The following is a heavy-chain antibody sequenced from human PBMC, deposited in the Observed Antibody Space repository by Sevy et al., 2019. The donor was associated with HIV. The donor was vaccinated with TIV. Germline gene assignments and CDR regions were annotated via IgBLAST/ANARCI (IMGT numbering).Heavy chain of an antibody. Sequence: ASVKVSCKASGGTFSSYAISWVRQAPGQGLEWMGGIIPIFGTANYAQKFQGRVTITADESTSTAYMELSSLRSEDTAAYYCARFVRTTYDSSGYAGYWGQGTLVTVSS. CDR1: GGTFSSYA. D-gene: IGHD3-22*01. J-gene: IGHJ4*02. CDR2: IIPIFGTA. CDR3: ARFVRTTYDSSGYAGY. V-gene: IGHV1-69*13.